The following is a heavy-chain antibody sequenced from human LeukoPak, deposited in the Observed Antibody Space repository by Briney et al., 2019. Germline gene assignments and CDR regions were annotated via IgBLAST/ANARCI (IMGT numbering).Heavy chain of an antibody. CDR3: ARDGLVGATTPFDI. J-gene: IGHJ3*02. V-gene: IGHV3-48*01. CDR1: GFTFSSYE. CDR2: ISSSSSTI. Sequence: GGSLRLSCAASGFTFSSYEMNWARQAPGKGLEWVSYISSSSSTIYYADFVKGRFTISRDNAKNSLYLQMNSLSAEDTAVYYCARDGLVGATTPFDIWGQGTMVTVSS. D-gene: IGHD1-26*01.